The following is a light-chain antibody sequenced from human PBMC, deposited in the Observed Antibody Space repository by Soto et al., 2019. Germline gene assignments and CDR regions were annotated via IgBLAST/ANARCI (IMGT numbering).Light chain of an antibody. CDR3: QQYGASPHT. CDR1: QTVPNNY. J-gene: IGKJ4*01. CDR2: GAS. V-gene: IGKV3-20*01. Sequence: EIVLTQSPGTLSLSAGDGVSLSCSASQTVPNNYLAWYQQKPDQAPRLLIFGASNRATGIPDRFGGSGSGTDFTLSISRLEPEDFAVYYCQQYGASPHTFGGGARLEVK.